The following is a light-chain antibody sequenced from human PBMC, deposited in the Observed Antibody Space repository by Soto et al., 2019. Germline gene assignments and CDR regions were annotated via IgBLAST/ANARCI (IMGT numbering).Light chain of an antibody. J-gene: IGLJ1*01. CDR3: CSYPGSSTFV. CDR1: RSDVGSYNL. V-gene: IGLV2-23*01. CDR2: EGS. Sequence: QAALKPPASIFGSPAQSMTIPGTGTRSDVGSYNLLSWYQQHPGKAPKLMIYEGSKRPSGVSNRFSRSKSGNTASLTISGLQAGDESDYYCCSYPGSSTFVFGTWTKVNVL.